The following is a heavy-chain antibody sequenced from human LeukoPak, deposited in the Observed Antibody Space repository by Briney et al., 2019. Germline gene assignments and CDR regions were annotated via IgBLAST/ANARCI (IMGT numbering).Heavy chain of an antibody. CDR1: GFIFNTYW. CDR3: ARPSILGPDTDY. D-gene: IGHD3-9*01. Sequence: PGGSLRLSCAASGFIFNTYWMIWVRQTPGKGLEWVASIERDGSEKYYVDSVKGRFTISRDNAENSLFLQMNNLRADDTAMYYCARPSILGPDTDYWGRGTLVTVSS. J-gene: IGHJ4*02. CDR2: IERDGSEK. V-gene: IGHV3-7*01.